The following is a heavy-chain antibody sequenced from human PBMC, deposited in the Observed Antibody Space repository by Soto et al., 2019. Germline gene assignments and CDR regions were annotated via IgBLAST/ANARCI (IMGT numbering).Heavy chain of an antibody. CDR3: ARISQYNYDFDY. D-gene: IGHD1-20*01. Sequence: QVTLKESGPVLVKPTETLTLTCTVSGFSLSDPKVGVSWSRQPPGKALEWLAHILSRDEKSYTTSLKSRLTISKDTAKSQVVLTVTDVDPVDTATYYCARISQYNYDFDYWGQGTRGTVSS. CDR1: GFSLSDPKVG. CDR2: ILSRDEK. V-gene: IGHV2-26*01. J-gene: IGHJ4*02.